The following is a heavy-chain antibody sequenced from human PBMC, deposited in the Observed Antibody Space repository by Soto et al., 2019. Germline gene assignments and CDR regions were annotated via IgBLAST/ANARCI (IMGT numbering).Heavy chain of an antibody. CDR3: ARAIVVTIGVMDF. J-gene: IGHJ1*01. Sequence: ASETLSLTCTVSGGSISSADYYWSWVRQPPGKGLEWIGYVYYSGSTFFNPSLKSRVTISKDTSRNQFSLRLNSVTAADTAVYYCARAIVVTIGVMDFWGRGTLVPLSP. CDR2: VYYSGST. V-gene: IGHV4-30-4*01. CDR1: GGSISSADYY. D-gene: IGHD5-12*01.